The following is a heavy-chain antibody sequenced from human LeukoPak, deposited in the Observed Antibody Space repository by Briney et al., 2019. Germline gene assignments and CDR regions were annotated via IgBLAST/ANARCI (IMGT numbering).Heavy chain of an antibody. CDR2: IYYSGST. Sequence: PSETLSLTCTVSGGSISSSSYYWGWIRQPPGKGLEWIGSIYYSGSTYYNPSLKSRVTISVDTSKNQFSLKLSSVTAADTAVYYCARHIRRKPDILTGHPTGNFDYWGQGTLVTVSS. D-gene: IGHD3-9*01. J-gene: IGHJ4*02. V-gene: IGHV4-39*01. CDR1: GGSISSSSYY. CDR3: ARHIRRKPDILTGHPTGNFDY.